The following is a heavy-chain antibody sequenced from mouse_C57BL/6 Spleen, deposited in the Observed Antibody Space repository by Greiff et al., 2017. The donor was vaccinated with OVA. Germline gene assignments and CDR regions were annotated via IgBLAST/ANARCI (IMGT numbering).Heavy chain of an antibody. Sequence: QVQLQQPGAELVRPGSSVKLSCKASGYTFTSYWMDWVKQRPGQGLEWIGNIYPSDSGTHYNQKFKDKATLTVDKSSSTAYMQLSSLTSEDSAVYYCERNWGSDYWGQGTTLTVSS. CDR2: IYPSDSGT. J-gene: IGHJ2*01. V-gene: IGHV1-61*01. D-gene: IGHD4-1*01. CDR3: ERNWGSDY. CDR1: GYTFTSYW.